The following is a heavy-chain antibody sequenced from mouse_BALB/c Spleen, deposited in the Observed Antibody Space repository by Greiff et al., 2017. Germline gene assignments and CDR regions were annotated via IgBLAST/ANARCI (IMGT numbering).Heavy chain of an antibody. CDR3: ARDGLRYWYFDV. Sequence: EVKLEESGGGLVQPGGSLKLSCAASGFTFSSYGMSWVRQTPDKRLELVATINSNGGSTYYPDSVKGRFTISRDNAKNTLYLQMSSLKSEDTAMYYCARDGLRYWYFDVWGAGTTVTVSS. V-gene: IGHV5-6-3*01. J-gene: IGHJ1*01. CDR1: GFTFSSYG. CDR2: INSNGGST.